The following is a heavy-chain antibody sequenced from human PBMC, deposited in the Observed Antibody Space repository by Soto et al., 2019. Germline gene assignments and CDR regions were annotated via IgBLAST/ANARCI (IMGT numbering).Heavy chain of an antibody. CDR3: TRDDVYCDGGGCYGFPMDV. CDR1: GFTVSTKY. Sequence: EVQLVESGGGLIQPGGSLRLSCAASGFTVSTKYMSWVRQAPGKGLEWVSLIQSGGSTYYAGSVEGRLTISRDNSENMVFIQMNSLRVEDTAIYCCTRDDVYCDGGGCYGFPMDVWGKGTTVTVSA. V-gene: IGHV3-66*01. J-gene: IGHJ6*04. D-gene: IGHD2-15*01. CDR2: IQSGGST.